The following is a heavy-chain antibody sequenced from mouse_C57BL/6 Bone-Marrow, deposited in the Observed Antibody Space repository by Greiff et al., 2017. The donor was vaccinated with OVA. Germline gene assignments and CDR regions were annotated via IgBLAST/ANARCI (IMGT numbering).Heavy chain of an antibody. J-gene: IGHJ3*01. CDR3: ARYDGYYPGFAY. D-gene: IGHD2-3*01. V-gene: IGHV1-26*01. CDR1: GYTFTDYY. Sequence: EVQLQQSGPELVKPGASVKISCKASGYTFTDYYMNWVKQSHGQSLEWIGDINPNNGGTSYNQKFKGKATLTVDKSSSTAYMELRSLTSEDSAVYYCARYDGYYPGFAYWGKGTLVTVSA. CDR2: INPNNGGT.